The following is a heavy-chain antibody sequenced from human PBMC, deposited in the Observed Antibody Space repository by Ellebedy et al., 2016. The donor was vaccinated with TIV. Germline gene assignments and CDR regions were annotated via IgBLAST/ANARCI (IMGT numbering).Heavy chain of an antibody. Sequence: SETLSLXXTVSGGSVSSGSYYWSWIRQPPGKGLEWIGYIYYSGSTNYNPSLKSRVTISVDTSKNQFSLKLSSVTAADTAVYYCARGPVDPRMIVVVTVWYFDLWGRGTLVTVSS. D-gene: IGHD3-22*01. CDR3: ARGPVDPRMIVVVTVWYFDL. CDR1: GGSVSSGSYY. V-gene: IGHV4-61*01. J-gene: IGHJ2*01. CDR2: IYYSGST.